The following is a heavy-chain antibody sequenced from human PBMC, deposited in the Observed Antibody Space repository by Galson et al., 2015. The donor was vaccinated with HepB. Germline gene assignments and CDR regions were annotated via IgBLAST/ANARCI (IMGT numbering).Heavy chain of an antibody. D-gene: IGHD3-3*01. CDR2: ISYDGSNK. CDR3: ASLHYDLWSGPDYYYYGMDV. J-gene: IGHJ6*02. Sequence: SLRLSCAASGFTFSSYAMHWVRQAPGKGLEWVAVISYDGSNKYYADSVKGRFTISRDNSKNTLYLQMNSLRAEDTAVYYCASLHYDLWSGPDYYYYGMDVWGQGTTVTVSS. V-gene: IGHV3-30-3*01. CDR1: GFTFSSYA.